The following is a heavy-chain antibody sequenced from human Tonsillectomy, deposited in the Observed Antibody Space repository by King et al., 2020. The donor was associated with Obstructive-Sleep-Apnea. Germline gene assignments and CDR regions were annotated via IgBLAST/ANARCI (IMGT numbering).Heavy chain of an antibody. CDR1: GGSLSGYY. CDR3: ARGRKVTTHGTSGWYNY. V-gene: IGHV4-34*01. Sequence: VQLQQWGAGLLKPSETLSLTCAVYGGSLSGYYWSWIRQPPGKGLEWIGEINHSGSTNYNPSLKSRVTISVDTSKNQFSLKLSSVTAADTAVYYCARGRKVTTHGTSGWYNYWGQGTLVTVSS. CDR2: INHSGST. J-gene: IGHJ4*02. D-gene: IGHD4-17*01.